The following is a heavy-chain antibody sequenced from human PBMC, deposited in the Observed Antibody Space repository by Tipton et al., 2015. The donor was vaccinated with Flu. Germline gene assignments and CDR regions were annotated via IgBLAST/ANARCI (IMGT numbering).Heavy chain of an antibody. Sequence: SLRLSCTASGFTFGGYAMSWVRQAPGKGLGWVGFIRSKAYGGTTEYAASVKGRFTISRDDSKSIAYLQMNSLKTEDTAVYYCTREDQYSYGPPFDYWGQGTLVTVSS. CDR3: TREDQYSYGPPFDY. V-gene: IGHV3-49*04. CDR2: IRSKAYGGTT. CDR1: GFTFGGYA. J-gene: IGHJ4*02. D-gene: IGHD5-18*01.